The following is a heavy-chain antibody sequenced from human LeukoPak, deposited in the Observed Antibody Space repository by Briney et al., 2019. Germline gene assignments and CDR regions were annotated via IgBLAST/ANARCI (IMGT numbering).Heavy chain of an antibody. CDR3: ARDSLLRYFDWLLSPHYFDY. J-gene: IGHJ4*02. D-gene: IGHD3-9*01. V-gene: IGHV4-38-2*02. Sequence: SETLSLTCAVSGYSISSGYYWGWIRQPPGKGLEWIGSIYHSGSTYYNPSLKSRVTIPVDTSKNQFSLKLSSVTAADTAVYYCARDSLLRYFDWLLSPHYFDYWGQGTLVTVSS. CDR2: IYHSGST. CDR1: GYSISSGYY.